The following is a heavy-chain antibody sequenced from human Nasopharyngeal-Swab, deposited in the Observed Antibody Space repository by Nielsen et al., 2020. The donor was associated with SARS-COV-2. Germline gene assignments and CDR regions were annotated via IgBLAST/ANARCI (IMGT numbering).Heavy chain of an antibody. V-gene: IGHV5-51*01. Sequence: VRQMPGKGLERMGIIYPGDSATRYSPSFQGQVTISADKSISTASLQWRGLKASDAAMYYCARRRWNDNYYYYGMDVWGQGTTVTVSS. D-gene: IGHD1-1*01. J-gene: IGHJ6*02. CDR2: IYPGDSAT. CDR3: ARRRWNDNYYYYGMDV.